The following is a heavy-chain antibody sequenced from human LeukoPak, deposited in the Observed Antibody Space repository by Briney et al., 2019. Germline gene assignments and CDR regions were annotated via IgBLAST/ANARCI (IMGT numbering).Heavy chain of an antibody. CDR3: AKDHYDILTGYFSQKFVY. Sequence: GGSLRLSCAASGFTFISYGMSWVRQAPGKGLEWVSGITGSGGSTYYADSVKGRFTISRDNSKNTLYLQMNSLRAEDTAVYYCAKDHYDILTGYFSQKFVYWGQGTLVTVSS. V-gene: IGHV3-23*01. CDR2: ITGSGGST. D-gene: IGHD3-9*01. J-gene: IGHJ4*02. CDR1: GFTFISYG.